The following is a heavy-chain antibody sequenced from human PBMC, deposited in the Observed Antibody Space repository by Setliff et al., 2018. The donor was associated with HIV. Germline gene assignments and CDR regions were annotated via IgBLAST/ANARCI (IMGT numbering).Heavy chain of an antibody. Sequence: SETLSLTCTVSGGSISSSNYYWGWIRQPPGKGREWIGSIFYSGSANYNPSLTSPVTITRDNAKNSLYLQMDSLRAEDTAVYYCARDFMATTNGFDYWGQGTLVTVSS. CDR3: ARDFMATTNGFDY. CDR2: IFYSGSA. V-gene: IGHV4-39*02. J-gene: IGHJ4*02. D-gene: IGHD5-12*01. CDR1: GGSISSSNYY.